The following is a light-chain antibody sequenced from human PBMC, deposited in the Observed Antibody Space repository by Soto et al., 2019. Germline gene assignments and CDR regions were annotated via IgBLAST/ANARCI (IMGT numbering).Light chain of an antibody. CDR1: QSVGRN. Sequence: EIVVTQSPGILSVSPGDRATLSGRGSQSVGRNLAWYQQKPGQAPTLLIYAASTRATGLPARFSGSGSGTDFTLTISSLQSEDFAVYYCQEYSKWPLFTFGPGTRVDIK. CDR2: AAS. V-gene: IGKV3-15*01. J-gene: IGKJ3*01. CDR3: QEYSKWPLFT.